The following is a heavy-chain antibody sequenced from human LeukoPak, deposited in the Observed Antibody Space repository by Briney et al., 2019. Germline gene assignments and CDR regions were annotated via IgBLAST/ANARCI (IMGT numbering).Heavy chain of an antibody. Sequence: SETLSLTCAVSGGSISGYYWTWIRKPTGKGLEWIGYVSNSGSTNYNPSLNTRVPISVDTSKNQFSLNLSSVTAADTAVYYCARTLKRTTVSTYYYFDYWGQGTLVTVSS. CDR3: ARTLKRTTVSTYYYFDY. CDR1: GGSISGYY. J-gene: IGHJ4*02. D-gene: IGHD4-17*01. CDR2: VSNSGST. V-gene: IGHV4-59*08.